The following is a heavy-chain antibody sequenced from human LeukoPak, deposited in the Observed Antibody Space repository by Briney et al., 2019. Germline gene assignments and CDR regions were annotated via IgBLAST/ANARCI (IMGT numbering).Heavy chain of an antibody. J-gene: IGHJ3*02. CDR1: GYTFAGHW. CDR3: ARQRIDDNWNDEALDAFDI. Sequence: GESLKISCKGFGYTFAGHWIGWVRQMPGKGLEWMGIIYPGDSDTRYSPSFQGQVTISADKSISTAYLQWSSLKASDTAMYYCARQRIDDNWNDEALDAFDIWGQGTMVTVSS. CDR2: IYPGDSDT. D-gene: IGHD1-20*01. V-gene: IGHV5-51*01.